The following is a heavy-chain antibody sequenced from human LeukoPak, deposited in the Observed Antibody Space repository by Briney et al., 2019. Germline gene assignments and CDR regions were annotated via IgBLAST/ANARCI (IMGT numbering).Heavy chain of an antibody. Sequence: SETLSLTCTVSGGSISSYYWSWMRQPPGKGLEGSGYIYYSGSTNYNPSLKSRVTISVDTSKNQFSLKLSSVTAADTAVYYCARDFRRWFDPWGQGTLVTVSS. CDR3: ARDFRRWFDP. V-gene: IGHV4-59*01. CDR1: GGSISSYY. J-gene: IGHJ5*02. CDR2: IYYSGST.